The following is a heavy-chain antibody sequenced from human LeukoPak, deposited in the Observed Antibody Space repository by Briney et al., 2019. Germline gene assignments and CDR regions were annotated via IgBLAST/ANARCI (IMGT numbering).Heavy chain of an antibody. J-gene: IGHJ4*02. V-gene: IGHV3-23*01. CDR2: ICGSGGST. D-gene: IGHD6-13*01. Sequence: GSLRLSCAASGFTFSRYAMSWVRPAPGEGLGWVSAICGSGGSTYYADSVKGRFTISRDNSKNTLYLQMNSLRAEDTAVYYCAKNGLIAAAGPDVYFDYWGQGNLVTVSS. CDR3: AKNGLIAAAGPDVYFDY. CDR1: GFTFSRYA.